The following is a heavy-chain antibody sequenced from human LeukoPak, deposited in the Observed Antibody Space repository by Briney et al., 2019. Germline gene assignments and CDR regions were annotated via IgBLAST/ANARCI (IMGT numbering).Heavy chain of an antibody. J-gene: IGHJ4*02. V-gene: IGHV5-51*01. CDR1: GYSFTTYW. Sequence: GESLKISCKGSGYSFTTYWIAWVRQMPGKGLEGMGIIYPGDSEIRYSPSFQGQVTISADKSISTAYLQWSSLKASDTAMYFCARHFLSATASLLDYWGQGTLVTVSS. CDR2: IYPGDSEI. D-gene: IGHD2-21*02. CDR3: ARHFLSATASLLDY.